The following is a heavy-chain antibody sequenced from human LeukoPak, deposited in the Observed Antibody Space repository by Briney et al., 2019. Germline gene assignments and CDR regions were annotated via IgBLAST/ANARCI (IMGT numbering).Heavy chain of an antibody. V-gene: IGHV1-46*01. Sequence: ASVKVSCKASGYTFTSYYMHWVRRAPGQGLEWMGIINPSGGSTSYAQKFQGRVTMTRDTSTSTVYMELSSLRSEDTAVYYCAKDLGWVDYYYGMDVWGQGTTVTVSS. D-gene: IGHD7-27*01. J-gene: IGHJ6*02. CDR1: GYTFTSYY. CDR2: INPSGGST. CDR3: AKDLGWVDYYYGMDV.